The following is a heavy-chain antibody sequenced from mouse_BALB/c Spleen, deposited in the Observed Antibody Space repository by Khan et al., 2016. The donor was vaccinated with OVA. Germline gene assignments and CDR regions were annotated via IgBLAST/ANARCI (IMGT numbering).Heavy chain of an antibody. CDR2: IWGDGST. J-gene: IGHJ3*01. Sequence: QVQLKESGPGLVAPSQSLSITCTVSGLSLTNYGISWIRQPPGKGLEWLGVIWGDGSTNYHSALISRLSINKDNSKSQVFLILNSLQTDDTATYYCAIIYYGYDWFTYGGQGTLVTVSA. CDR3: AIIYYGYDWFTY. V-gene: IGHV2-3*01. D-gene: IGHD2-2*01. CDR1: GLSLTNYG.